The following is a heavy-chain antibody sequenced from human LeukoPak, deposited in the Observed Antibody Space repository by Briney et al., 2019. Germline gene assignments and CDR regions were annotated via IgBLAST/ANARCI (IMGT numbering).Heavy chain of an antibody. CDR1: GGSISSGDYY. Sequence: KTSETLSLTCTVSGGSISSGDYYWSWIRQHPGKGLEWIGYIYYSGSTYYNPSLKSRVILSVDTSKNQFSLKLNSVTAADTAVYYCARGRGVVTAIYYYGMDVWGQGTTVTVSS. J-gene: IGHJ6*02. V-gene: IGHV4-31*03. D-gene: IGHD2-21*02. CDR2: IYYSGST. CDR3: ARGRGVVTAIYYYGMDV.